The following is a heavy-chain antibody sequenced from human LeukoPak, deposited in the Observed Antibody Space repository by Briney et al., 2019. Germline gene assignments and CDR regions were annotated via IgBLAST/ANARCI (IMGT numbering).Heavy chain of an antibody. D-gene: IGHD3-16*01. V-gene: IGHV4-59*01. CDR2: IYYSGST. CDR3: ARVFGVRETSEDY. Sequence: SETLSLTCTVSGGSISSYYWSWIRQPPGKGLEWIGYIYYSGSTNYNPSLKSRVTISVDTSKNQFSLKLSSVTAADTAVYYCARVFGVRETSEDYWGQGTLVTVSS. J-gene: IGHJ4*02. CDR1: GGSISSYY.